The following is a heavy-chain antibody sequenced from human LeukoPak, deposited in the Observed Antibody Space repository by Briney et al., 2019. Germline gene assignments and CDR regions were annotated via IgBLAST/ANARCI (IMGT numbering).Heavy chain of an antibody. CDR2: INPNSGGT. Sequence: ASVKVSCKASGYTFTGYYMHWVRQAPGQGLEWMGWINPNSGGTNYAQKFQGRVTMTRDTSISTAYMELSSLRSEDTAVYYCARVPFADYYDSSGYYDYWGQGTLVTVSS. V-gene: IGHV1-2*02. J-gene: IGHJ4*02. D-gene: IGHD3-22*01. CDR3: ARVPFADYYDSSGYYDY. CDR1: GYTFTGYY.